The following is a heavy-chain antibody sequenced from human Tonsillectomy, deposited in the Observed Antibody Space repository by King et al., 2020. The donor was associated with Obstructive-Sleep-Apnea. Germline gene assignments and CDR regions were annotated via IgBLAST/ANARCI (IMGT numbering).Heavy chain of an antibody. Sequence: VQLVESGGGLVPPGGSLRLSCAASGFTFTTYAMSWVRQAPGKGLEWVSAISGSGGSTYYADSVKGRFTISRDNSKNTLYLQMNSLRAEDTAVYYCAKEDYDTSGYYFRFVSSFDYWGQGTLVTVSS. J-gene: IGHJ4*02. CDR3: AKEDYDTSGYYFRFVSSFDY. CDR1: GFTFTTYA. D-gene: IGHD3-22*01. CDR2: ISGSGGST. V-gene: IGHV3-23*04.